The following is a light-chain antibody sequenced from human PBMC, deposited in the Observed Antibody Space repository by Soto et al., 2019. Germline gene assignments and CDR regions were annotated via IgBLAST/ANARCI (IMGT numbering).Light chain of an antibody. V-gene: IGKV3-15*01. Sequence: EILMTQSPVTMSVPTGERVMGDCAASQSVTSNVAWYQRKPGQPPRLLVYGATSRVRSVRARFSGSGSGTSFTLTISNLQSEDFAVYWCQQYESSPQTYGQGTRLEIK. CDR1: QSVTSN. CDR3: QQYESSPQT. CDR2: GAT. J-gene: IGKJ2*01.